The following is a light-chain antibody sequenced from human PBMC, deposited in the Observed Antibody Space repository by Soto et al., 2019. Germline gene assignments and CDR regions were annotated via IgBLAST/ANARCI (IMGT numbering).Light chain of an antibody. Sequence: EIVLTQSQSSLSLSPGERATLSCRASQSVSSYLAWYQQKSGQAPRLLIYDASNRATGIPARFSGSGSGTDFTLTISSLETEDFTVYYCQQRSNWPTFGQGKRLEIK. J-gene: IGKJ5*01. CDR2: DAS. CDR1: QSVSSY. CDR3: QQRSNWPT. V-gene: IGKV3-11*01.